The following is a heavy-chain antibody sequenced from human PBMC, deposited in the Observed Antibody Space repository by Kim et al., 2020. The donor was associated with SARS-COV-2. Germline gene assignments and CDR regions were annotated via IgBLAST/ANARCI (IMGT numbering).Heavy chain of an antibody. Sequence: GGSLRLSCAASGFTFSSYGMHWVRQAPGKGLEWVAVISYDGSNKNYADSVKGRFTISRDISKNTLYLQMNSLRAEDTAVYYCAKTLIAAAGLFDYWGQGTLVTVSS. J-gene: IGHJ4*02. CDR3: AKTLIAAAGLFDY. V-gene: IGHV3-30*18. CDR1: GFTFSSYG. CDR2: ISYDGSNK. D-gene: IGHD6-13*01.